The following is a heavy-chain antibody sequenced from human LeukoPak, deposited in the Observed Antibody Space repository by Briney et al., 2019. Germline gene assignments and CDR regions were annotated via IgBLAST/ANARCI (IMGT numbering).Heavy chain of an antibody. D-gene: IGHD6-19*01. CDR1: GGSISSSSYY. V-gene: IGHV4-39*01. CDR2: IYYSGST. Sequence: SETLSLTCTVSGGSISSSSYYWGWIRQPPGKGLEWIGSIYYSGSTYYNPSLKSRVTISVDTSKNQFSLKLSSVTAADTAVYYCARVPRIFDRVTVAGSKFDPWGQGTLVTVSS. J-gene: IGHJ5*02. CDR3: ARVPRIFDRVTVAGSKFDP.